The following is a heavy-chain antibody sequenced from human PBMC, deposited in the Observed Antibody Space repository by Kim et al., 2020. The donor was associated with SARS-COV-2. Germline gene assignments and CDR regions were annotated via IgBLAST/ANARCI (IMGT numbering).Heavy chain of an antibody. CDR2: IYPGDSDT. J-gene: IGHJ4*02. D-gene: IGHD6-25*01. CDR3: ARLFWTARGRLPKNPPHSSGADY. V-gene: IGHV5-51*01. CDR1: GYSFTSYW. Sequence: GESLKISCKGSGYSFTSYWIGWVRQMPGKGLEWMGIIYPGDSDTRYSPSFQGQVTISADKSISTAYLQWSSLKASDTAMYYCARLFWTARGRLPKNPPHSSGADYWGQGTLVTVSS.